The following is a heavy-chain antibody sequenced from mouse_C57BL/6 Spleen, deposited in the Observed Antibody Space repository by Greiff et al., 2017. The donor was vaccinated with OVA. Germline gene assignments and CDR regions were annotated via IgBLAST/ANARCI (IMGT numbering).Heavy chain of an antibody. CDR1: GYAFSSSW. D-gene: IGHD2-4*01. CDR2: IYPGDGDT. Sequence: VQLQQSGPELVKPGASVKISCKASGYAFSSSWMNWVKQRPGKGLEWIGRIYPGDGDTNYNGKFKGKATLTADKSSSTAYMQLSSLTSEDSAVYFCAINDYDRAYWGQGTLVTVSA. CDR3: AINDYDRAY. V-gene: IGHV1-82*01. J-gene: IGHJ3*01.